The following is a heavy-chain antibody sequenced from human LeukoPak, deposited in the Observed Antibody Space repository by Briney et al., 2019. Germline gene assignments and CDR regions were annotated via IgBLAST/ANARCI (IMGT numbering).Heavy chain of an antibody. CDR2: ISAYNGNT. Sequence: ASVKVSCKASGYTFTSYGISWVRQAPGQGLEWMGWISAYNGNTNYAQRLQGRVTMTTDTSTSTAYMELRSLRSDDTAVYYCARDHSGDCTNGVCYSSWGQGTLVTVSS. V-gene: IGHV1-18*01. CDR3: ARDHSGDCTNGVCYSS. D-gene: IGHD2-8*01. CDR1: GYTFTSYG. J-gene: IGHJ4*02.